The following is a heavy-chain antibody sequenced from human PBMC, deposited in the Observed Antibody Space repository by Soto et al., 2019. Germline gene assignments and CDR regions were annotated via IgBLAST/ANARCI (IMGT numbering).Heavy chain of an antibody. J-gene: IGHJ4*02. V-gene: IGHV3-30*18. Sequence: QVQLVESGGGVVQPGRSLRLSCAASGFTFSSYGIHWVRQDPGKGLEWVAVISYDGSNRYYADSVKGRITISRDNSKNTLYLQMNSLRAEDTAVYYCAKGGYYDSSGYLGWLDYWGQGTLVTVSS. D-gene: IGHD3-22*01. CDR1: GFTFSSYG. CDR3: AKGGYYDSSGYLGWLDY. CDR2: ISYDGSNR.